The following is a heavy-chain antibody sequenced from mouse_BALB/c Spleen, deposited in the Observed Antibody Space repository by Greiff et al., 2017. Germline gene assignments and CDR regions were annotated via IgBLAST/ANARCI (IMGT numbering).Heavy chain of an antibody. CDR2: ISYSGST. CDR3: ARDGYSLFAY. D-gene: IGHD1-2*01. CDR1: GYSITSDYA. Sequence: EVQLVESGPGLVKPSQSLSLTCTVTGYSITSDYAWNWIRQFPGNKLEWMGYISYSGSTSYNPSLKSRISITRDTSKNQFFLQLNSVTTEDTATYYCARDGYSLFAYWGQGTLVTVSA. V-gene: IGHV3-2*02. J-gene: IGHJ3*01.